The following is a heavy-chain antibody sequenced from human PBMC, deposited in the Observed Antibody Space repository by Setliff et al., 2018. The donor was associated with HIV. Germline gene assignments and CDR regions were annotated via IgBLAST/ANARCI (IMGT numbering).Heavy chain of an antibody. V-gene: IGHV1-46*01. D-gene: IGHD3-9*01. CDR1: GYTFSSYR. J-gene: IGHJ4*02. Sequence: ASVKVSCKTSGYTFSSYRLHWVRQGPGQGLEWMGIITPSGGSRSYAQKFQGRLTMTRDMSTSTVHMDLSSLRPEDTAVYYCARDVDVYDILTGYHFDYWGQGTLVTVSS. CDR3: ARDVDVYDILTGYHFDY. CDR2: ITPSGGSR.